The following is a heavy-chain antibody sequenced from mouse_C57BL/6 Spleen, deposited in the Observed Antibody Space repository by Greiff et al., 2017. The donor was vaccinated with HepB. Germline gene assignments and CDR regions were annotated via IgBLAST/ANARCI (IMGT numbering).Heavy chain of an antibody. CDR2: ISSGSCTI. J-gene: IGHJ3*01. CDR3: ASGYDYDWFAY. CDR1: GFTFSDYG. Sequence: EVKVVESGGGLVKPGGSLKLSCAASGFTFSDYGMHWVRQAPEKGLEWVAYISSGSCTIYYADTVKGRFTISRDNAKNTLFLQMTSLRSEDTAMYYCASGYDYDWFAYWGQGTLVTVSA. V-gene: IGHV5-17*01. D-gene: IGHD2-4*01.